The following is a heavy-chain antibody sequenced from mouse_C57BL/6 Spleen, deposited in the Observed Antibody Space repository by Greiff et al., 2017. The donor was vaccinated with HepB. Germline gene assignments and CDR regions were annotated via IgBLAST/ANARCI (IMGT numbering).Heavy chain of an antibody. V-gene: IGHV1-66*01. J-gene: IGHJ3*01. CDR1: GYSFTSYY. D-gene: IGHD4-1*01. Sequence: QVQLQQSGPELVKPGASVKISCKASGYSFTSYYIHWVKQRPGQGLEWIGWIYPGSGNTKYNEKFKGKATLTADTSSSTAYMQLSSLTSEDSAVYYCARTGTTKTWFAYWGQGTLVTVSA. CDR2: IYPGSGNT. CDR3: ARTGTTKTWFAY.